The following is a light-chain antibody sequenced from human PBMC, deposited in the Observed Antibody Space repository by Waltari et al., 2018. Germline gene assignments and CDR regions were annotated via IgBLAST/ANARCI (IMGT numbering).Light chain of an antibody. Sequence: QSVLTQPPSASETPGQRAIISCSGSSSHLGSSYLYWYQQLPGTAPKLLIYRNNQRPSGVPDRFSGSKSGTSASLAISGLRSEDEAVYYCAAWDDSHYVFGTGTKVTVL. J-gene: IGLJ1*01. CDR1: SSHLGSSY. CDR3: AAWDDSHYV. CDR2: RNN. V-gene: IGLV1-47*01.